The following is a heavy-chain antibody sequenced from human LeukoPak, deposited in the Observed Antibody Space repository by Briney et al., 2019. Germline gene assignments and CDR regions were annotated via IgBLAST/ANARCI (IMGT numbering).Heavy chain of an antibody. CDR2: IYHSGST. D-gene: IGHD6-13*01. CDR1: GGSISSGGYY. CDR3: ARAYSSSSKAVGYFQH. V-gene: IGHV4-30-2*01. Sequence: SETLSLTCTVSGGSISSGGYYWSWIRQPPGKGLEWIGYIYHSGSTYYNPSLKSRVTISVDRSKNQFPLKLSSVTAADTAVYYCARAYSSSSKAVGYFQHWGQGTLVTVSS. J-gene: IGHJ1*01.